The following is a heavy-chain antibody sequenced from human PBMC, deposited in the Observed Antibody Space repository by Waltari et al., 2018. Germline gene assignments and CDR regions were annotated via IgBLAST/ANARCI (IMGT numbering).Heavy chain of an antibody. CDR1: GFMFRAYE. D-gene: IGHD6-19*01. CDR2: IRVSVNRE. J-gene: IGHJ4*02. Sequence: EVYLVESGGGLEQPGGSLRLSCSASGFMFRAYEMNWVRQAAGKWLDWIAYIRVSVNREYYADSVKGRFTISRDNAMDLVFLQMYNLRAEDTALYYCARMMPKYTSGWALDYWGQGTLVTVAS. V-gene: IGHV3-48*03. CDR3: ARMMPKYTSGWALDY.